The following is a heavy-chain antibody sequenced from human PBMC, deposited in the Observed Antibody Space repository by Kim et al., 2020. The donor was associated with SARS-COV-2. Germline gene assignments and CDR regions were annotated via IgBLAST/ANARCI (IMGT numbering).Heavy chain of an antibody. Sequence: ASVKVSCKASGYTFTGYYMHWVRQAPGQGLEWMGWINPNSGGTNYAQKFQGRVTMTRDTSISTAYMELSRLRSDDTAVYYCASQYDSSGYGLGYWGQGTLVTVSS. D-gene: IGHD3-22*01. J-gene: IGHJ4*02. CDR2: INPNSGGT. CDR3: ASQYDSSGYGLGY. CDR1: GYTFTGYY. V-gene: IGHV1-2*02.